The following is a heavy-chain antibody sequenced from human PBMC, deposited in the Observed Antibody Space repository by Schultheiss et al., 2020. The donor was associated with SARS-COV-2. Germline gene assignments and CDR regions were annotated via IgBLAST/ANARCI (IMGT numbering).Heavy chain of an antibody. D-gene: IGHD6-19*01. J-gene: IGHJ5*02. Sequence: SETLSLTCAVSGGSISSSNWWSWVRQPPGKGLEWIGSIYYSGSTYYNPSLKSRVTISVDTSKNQFSLKLSSVTAADTAVYYCARGYSGWRSEWFDPWGQGTLVTVSS. CDR2: IYYSGST. V-gene: IGHV4-4*02. CDR3: ARGYSGWRSEWFDP. CDR1: GGSISSSNW.